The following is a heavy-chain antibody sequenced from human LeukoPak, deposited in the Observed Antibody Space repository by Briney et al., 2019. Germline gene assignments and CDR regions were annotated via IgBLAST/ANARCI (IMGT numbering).Heavy chain of an antibody. Sequence: PSETLSLTCTVSGGSVRSSLYYWVWIRQPPGKGLEWIGNIYYSGSTYYNPSLKSRVTISVDTSKDQFSLKVTSVTAADTAVYYCATRSALDFYLDAWGKGTTVTVSS. D-gene: IGHD2/OR15-2a*01. CDR3: ATRSALDFYLDA. V-gene: IGHV4-39*01. CDR1: GGSVRSSLYY. CDR2: IYYSGST. J-gene: IGHJ6*03.